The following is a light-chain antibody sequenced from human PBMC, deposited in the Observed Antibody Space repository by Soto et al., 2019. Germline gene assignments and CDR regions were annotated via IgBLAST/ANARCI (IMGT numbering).Light chain of an antibody. Sequence: DIVMTQSPLSLPVTPGEPASISCRSSQSLLHSNGYNYLDWYLQKPGQSPQLLIYLGSNRASGVPDRFSGSGSGTDFTLKISRVEAEDVGVYYCMQALQTPWTFGGVTKVEIK. CDR2: LGS. CDR1: QSLLHSNGYNY. V-gene: IGKV2-28*01. J-gene: IGKJ4*01. CDR3: MQALQTPWT.